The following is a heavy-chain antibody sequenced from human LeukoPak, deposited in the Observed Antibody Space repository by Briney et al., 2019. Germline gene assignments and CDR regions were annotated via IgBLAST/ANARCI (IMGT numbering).Heavy chain of an antibody. V-gene: IGHV3-15*07. Sequence: KSGGSLRLSCATSGFILTSAWMKWVRQAPGEGLEWVGRIKSKTDGGTIDYAAPVKGRFTISRDDSKNTLYLQMDNLKTEDAAIYYCSTPSFWGQGTLVTVSS. CDR3: STPSF. CDR2: IKSKTDGGTI. J-gene: IGHJ4*02. CDR1: GFILTSAW.